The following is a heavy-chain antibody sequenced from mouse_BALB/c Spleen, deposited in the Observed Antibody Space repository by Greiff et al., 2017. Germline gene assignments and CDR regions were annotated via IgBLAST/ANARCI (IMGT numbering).Heavy chain of an antibody. D-gene: IGHD2-10*01. V-gene: IGHV1-77*01. CDR3: ARRGAYFLSDY. CDR2: IYPGSGNT. J-gene: IGHJ2*01. CDR1: GYTFTDYY. Sequence: QVQLKQSGAELARPGASVKLSCKASGYTFTDYYINWVKQRTGQGLEWIGEIYPGSGNTYYNEKFKGKATLTADKSSSTAYMQLSSLTSEDSAVYFCARRGAYFLSDYWGQGTTLTVSS.